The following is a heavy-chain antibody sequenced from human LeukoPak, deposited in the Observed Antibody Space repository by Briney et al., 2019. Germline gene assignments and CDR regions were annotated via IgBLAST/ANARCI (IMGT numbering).Heavy chain of an antibody. D-gene: IGHD3-16*02. V-gene: IGHV4-34*01. Sequence: SETLSLTCAVYGGSFSGYYWSWIRQPPGKGLEWIGEINHSGSTNYNPSLKSRVTISVDTSKNQFSLKLSSVTAADTAVYYCARGGFGGSYRPFDYWGQGTLVTVSS. CDR1: GGSFSGYY. CDR2: INHSGST. J-gene: IGHJ4*02. CDR3: ARGGFGGSYRPFDY.